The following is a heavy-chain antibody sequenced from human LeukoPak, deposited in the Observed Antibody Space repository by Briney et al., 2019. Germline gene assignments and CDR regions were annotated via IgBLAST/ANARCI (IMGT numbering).Heavy chain of an antibody. CDR1: GFTFDDYA. Sequence: PRGSLRLSCAASGFTFDDYAMHWVRQAPGKGLEWVSLISGDGGSTYYADSVKGRFTISRDNSKNSLYLQMNSLRTEDTALYYCAKDISAAGRTAGLADYWGQGTLVTVSS. D-gene: IGHD6-13*01. CDR3: AKDISAAGRTAGLADY. V-gene: IGHV3-43*02. CDR2: ISGDGGST. J-gene: IGHJ4*02.